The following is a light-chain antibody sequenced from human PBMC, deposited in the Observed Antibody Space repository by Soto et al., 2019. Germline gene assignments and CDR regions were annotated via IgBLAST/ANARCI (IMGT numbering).Light chain of an antibody. V-gene: IGLV6-57*04. CDR3: QSYDSSSRV. J-gene: IGLJ3*02. CDR2: EDN. CDR1: SGSIASNY. Sequence: NFMLTQPHSVSESPGKTVTISCTRSSGSIASNYVQWFQQRPRSAPTTVIYEDNQRPSGAPDRFSGSIDSSSNSASLTISGLKTEDEADYYCQSYDSSSRVFGGGTQLTVL.